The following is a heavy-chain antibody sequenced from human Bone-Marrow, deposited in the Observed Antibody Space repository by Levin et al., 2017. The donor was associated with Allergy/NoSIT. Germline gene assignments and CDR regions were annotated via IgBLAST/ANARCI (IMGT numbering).Heavy chain of an antibody. D-gene: IGHD3-22*01. CDR1: GGTFSSYA. Sequence: KISCKASGGTFSSYAISWVRQAPGQGLEWMGGIIPIFGTANYAQKFQGRVTITADESTSTAYMELSSLRSEDTAVYYCARGSYDSSGYPEGWFDPWGQGTLVTVSS. CDR3: ARGSYDSSGYPEGWFDP. CDR2: IIPIFGTA. J-gene: IGHJ5*02. V-gene: IGHV1-69*01.